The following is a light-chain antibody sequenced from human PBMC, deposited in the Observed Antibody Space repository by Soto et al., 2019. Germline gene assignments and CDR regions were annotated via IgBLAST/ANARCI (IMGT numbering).Light chain of an antibody. CDR1: QSISTY. V-gene: IGKV1-39*01. CDR3: QQSYTSTVT. CDR2: GAS. Sequence: DIQMTQSPSSLSVSIGDRVTITCRASQSISTYLNWYEQKPGKAPNLLIYGASTLQSGVPSRFSGGGSGTYFTLPISGLQPEDFGSYYCQQSYTSTVTFGGGTKVEIK. J-gene: IGKJ4*01.